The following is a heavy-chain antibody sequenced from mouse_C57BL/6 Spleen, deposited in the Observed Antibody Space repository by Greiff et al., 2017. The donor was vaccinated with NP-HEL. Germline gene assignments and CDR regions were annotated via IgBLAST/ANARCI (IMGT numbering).Heavy chain of an antibody. CDR3: ARGGTTVHSYYAMDY. D-gene: IGHD1-1*01. CDR2: INPNNGGT. CDR1: GYTFTDYN. V-gene: IGHV1-18*01. Sequence: EVQLQQSGPELVKPGASVKIPCKASGYTFTDYNMDWVKQSHGKSLEWIGDINPNNGGTIYNQKFKGKATLTVDKSSSTAYMELSSLTSEDTAVYYCARGGTTVHSYYAMDYWGQGTSVTVSS. J-gene: IGHJ4*01.